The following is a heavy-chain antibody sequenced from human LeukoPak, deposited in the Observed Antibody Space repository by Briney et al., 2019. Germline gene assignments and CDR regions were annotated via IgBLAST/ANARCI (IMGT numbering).Heavy chain of an antibody. D-gene: IGHD2-2*01. Sequence: GASVKVSCKASGYTFTSYDINWVRQATGQRLEWMGWMNPNSGNTGYAQKFQGRVTMTRNTSISTAYMELSSLRSEDTAVYYCARSLYCSSTSCPFDYWGQGTLVTVSS. V-gene: IGHV1-8*01. CDR1: GYTFTSYD. CDR2: MNPNSGNT. J-gene: IGHJ4*02. CDR3: ARSLYCSSTSCPFDY.